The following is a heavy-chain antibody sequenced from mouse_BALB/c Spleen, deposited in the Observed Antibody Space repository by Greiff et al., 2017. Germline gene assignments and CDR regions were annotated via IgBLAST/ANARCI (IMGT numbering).Heavy chain of an antibody. D-gene: IGHD1-1*01. V-gene: IGHV1S81*02. CDR3: TRDGSSFAWFAY. J-gene: IGHJ3*01. CDR1: CYTFTSYY. CDR2: INPSNGGT. Sequence: VQLQQSGAELVKPGASVKLSCKASCYTFTSYYMYLVKQRPGQGLEWIGEINPSNGGTNFNEKFKSKATLTVDKSSSTAYMQLSSLTSEDSAVYYCTRDGSSFAWFAYWGQGTLVTVSA.